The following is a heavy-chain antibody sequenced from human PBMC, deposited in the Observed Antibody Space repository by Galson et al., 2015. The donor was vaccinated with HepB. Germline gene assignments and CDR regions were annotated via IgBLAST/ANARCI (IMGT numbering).Heavy chain of an antibody. CDR1: GFTFSYYT. CDR3: ARGPGVGGDYWCDH. V-gene: IGHV3-30-3*01. CDR2: ILYDGSNK. D-gene: IGHD2-21*02. J-gene: IGHJ5*02. Sequence: SLRLSCAASGFTFSYYTMHWVRQAPGKGLEWVAVILYDGSNKYYADFVEGRFTISRDNSKNTLYLEMNNLRSEDTALYYCARGPGVGGDYWCDHWGQGTLVTVSP.